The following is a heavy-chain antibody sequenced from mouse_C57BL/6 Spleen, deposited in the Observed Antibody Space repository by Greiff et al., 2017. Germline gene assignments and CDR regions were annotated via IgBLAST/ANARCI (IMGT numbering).Heavy chain of an antibody. Sequence: VQLQQSGAELVKPGASVKVSCKASGYTFTSYWMHWVKQRPGQGLEWIGRIHPSGSNTNYNQKFKGKATLTVDKSSSTAYMQLSSLTSEDSAVYYCAISGRRLHYAMDYWGQGTSVTVSS. J-gene: IGHJ4*01. CDR2: IHPSGSNT. CDR3: AISGRRLHYAMDY. V-gene: IGHV1-74*01. D-gene: IGHD3-2*02. CDR1: GYTFTSYW.